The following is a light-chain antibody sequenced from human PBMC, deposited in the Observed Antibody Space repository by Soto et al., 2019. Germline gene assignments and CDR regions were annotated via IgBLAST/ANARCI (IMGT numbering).Light chain of an antibody. V-gene: IGKV1-9*01. CDR3: QQLNTYPPWT. CDR1: QGIRSY. J-gene: IGKJ1*01. Sequence: DIQMTQSPSSVSASVGDRVTITCRASQGIRSYLAWYQQTPGKAPKFLIYTASTLQSGVPSRFSGSGSGTEFTLTISSLQPEDFATYYCQQLNTYPPWTFGQGTKVDIK. CDR2: TAS.